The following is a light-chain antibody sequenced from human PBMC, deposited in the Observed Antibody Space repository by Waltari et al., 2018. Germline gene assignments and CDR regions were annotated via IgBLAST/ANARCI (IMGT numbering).Light chain of an antibody. J-gene: IGKJ1*01. CDR1: QSVSIN. V-gene: IGKV3-15*01. Sequence: VMTHTPLPLSVSPGAGATLSCRASQSVSINLAWDQPNPGPGPRRLIYSASTRATGVPARFSGSGSGTEFTLTISSLQSDDFAVYYCQHYNNWPPGTTFGQGTKLEIK. CDR2: SAS. CDR3: QHYNNWPPGTT.